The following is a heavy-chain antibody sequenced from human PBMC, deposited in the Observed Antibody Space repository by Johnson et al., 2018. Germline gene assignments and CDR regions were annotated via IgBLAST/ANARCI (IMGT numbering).Heavy chain of an antibody. V-gene: IGHV3-23*04. J-gene: IGHJ4*02. Sequence: VQLVQSGGGLVQPGGSLRLSCTVSGLTFSTYAMTWVRQAPGKGLEWVSGSSGSGSDTDYADSVKGRFTISRDNSKNPLYLQMPSLRGEDTALYYCATDLNWRSVWGQGNLVTVSP. CDR1: GLTFSTYA. CDR2: SSGSGSDT. D-gene: IGHD1-1*01. CDR3: ATDLNWRSV.